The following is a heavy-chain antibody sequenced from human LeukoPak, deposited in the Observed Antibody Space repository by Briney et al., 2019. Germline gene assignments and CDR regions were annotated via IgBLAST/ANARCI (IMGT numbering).Heavy chain of an antibody. D-gene: IGHD2-15*01. CDR1: GGSISSYY. CDR2: IYYSGST. CDR3: ARQVVVAATSWFDP. J-gene: IGHJ5*02. V-gene: IGHV4-59*01. Sequence: KPSETLSLTCTVSGGSISSYYWSWIRQPPGKGLEWIGYIYYSGSTNYNPSPKSRVTISVDTSKNQFSLKLSSVTAADTAVYYCARQVVVAATSWFDPWGQGTLVTVSS.